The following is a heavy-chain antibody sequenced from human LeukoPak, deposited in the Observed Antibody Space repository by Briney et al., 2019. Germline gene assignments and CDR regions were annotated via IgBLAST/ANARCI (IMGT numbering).Heavy chain of an antibody. J-gene: IGHJ4*02. CDR3: ARDYDSSGYFFDY. CDR1: GGSISSGGYY. V-gene: IGHV4-31*03. Sequence: PSRTLSLTCTVSGGSISSGGYYWSWIRQHPGKGLEWIGYIYYSGSTYYNPSLKSRVTISVDTSKNQFSLKLSSVTAADTAVYYCARDYDSSGYFFDYWGQGTLVTVSS. CDR2: IYYSGST. D-gene: IGHD3-22*01.